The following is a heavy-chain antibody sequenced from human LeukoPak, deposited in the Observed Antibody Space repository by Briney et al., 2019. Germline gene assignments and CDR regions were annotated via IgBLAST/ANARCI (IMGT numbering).Heavy chain of an antibody. CDR3: ARDSFQQPTAN. J-gene: IGHJ4*02. D-gene: IGHD6-13*01. V-gene: IGHV3-21*01. CDR2: ISSSSSYI. Sequence: GGSLRLSCAASGFTFSSYSMNWVRQAPGKGLEWVLSISSSSSYIYYADSVKGRFTISRDNAKNSLYLQMNSLRAEDTAVYYCARDSFQQPTANWGQGTLVTVSS. CDR1: GFTFSSYS.